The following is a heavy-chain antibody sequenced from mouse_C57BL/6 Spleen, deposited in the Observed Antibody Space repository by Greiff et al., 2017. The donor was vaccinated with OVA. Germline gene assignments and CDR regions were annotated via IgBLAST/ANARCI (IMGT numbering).Heavy chain of an antibody. D-gene: IGHD1-1*01. CDR2: ISSGGSYH. Sequence: EVQLVESGGDLVKPGGSLKLSCAASGFTFSSYGMSWVRQTPDKRLEWVATISSGGSYHYYPDSVKGRFTISRDNAKNTLYLQMSSLKSEDTAMYYCARHGRDYGSSPDYFDYWGQGTTLTVSS. V-gene: IGHV5-6*01. CDR3: ARHGRDYGSSPDYFDY. J-gene: IGHJ2*01. CDR1: GFTFSSYG.